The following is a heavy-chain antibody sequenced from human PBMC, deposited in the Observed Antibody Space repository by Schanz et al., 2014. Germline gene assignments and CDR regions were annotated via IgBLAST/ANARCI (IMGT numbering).Heavy chain of an antibody. V-gene: IGHV1-69*04. D-gene: IGHD6-6*01. Sequence: QVQLVQSGAEVKKPGSSMKVSCKASGGTFSTYPINWLRQAPGQGLEWMGRIIPIHGIANYAQKFQGRVTITADKSTFTAYMDVSSLRSDDTAVYYCARDQSPYTNSSDVRYFDYWGQGSLVTVSS. J-gene: IGHJ4*02. CDR3: ARDQSPYTNSSDVRYFDY. CDR1: GGTFSTYP. CDR2: IIPIHGIA.